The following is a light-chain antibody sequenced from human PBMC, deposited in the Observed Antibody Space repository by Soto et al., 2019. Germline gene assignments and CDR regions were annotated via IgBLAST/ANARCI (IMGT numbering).Light chain of an antibody. CDR2: GAS. CDR1: RTVSNR. J-gene: IGKJ3*01. Sequence: EILMTQSPDTLSVSPGERVTLSCRASRTVSNRLAWYQHKPGQAPRPLIYGASKRAPGVSARFSGSGSGTDFTLTISSLEPEDFAVYHCLQRSIGFTFGPGTKVDIK. CDR3: LQRSIGFT. V-gene: IGKV3-11*01.